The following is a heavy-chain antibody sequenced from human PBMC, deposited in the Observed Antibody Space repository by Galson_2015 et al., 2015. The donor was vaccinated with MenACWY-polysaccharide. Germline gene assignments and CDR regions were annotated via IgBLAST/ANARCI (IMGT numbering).Heavy chain of an antibody. CDR3: ARDLLGYCSGGSCYGFDY. Sequence: SLRLSCAASGFTFSSYAMHWVRQAPGKGLEWVAVISYDGSNIYYADSVKGRFTISRDNSKNTLYLQMNSLRAEDTAVYYCARDLLGYCSGGSCYGFDYWGQGTLVTVSS. D-gene: IGHD2-15*01. J-gene: IGHJ4*02. V-gene: IGHV3-30*04. CDR1: GFTFSSYA. CDR2: ISYDGSNI.